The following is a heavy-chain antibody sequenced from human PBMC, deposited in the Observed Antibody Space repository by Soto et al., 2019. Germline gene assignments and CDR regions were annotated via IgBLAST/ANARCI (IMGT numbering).Heavy chain of an antibody. CDR2: IDPTESYS. D-gene: IGHD2-2*01. J-gene: IGHJ4*01. Sequence: PGESLKISCQVSGYSFSGYWISWLRQKPGKGLEWMGKIDPTESYSFYSPSLRGHVTFSVDTSINTAYLQWTSLQASDTAMYYCARHFSSFATEQNYWGQGTQVTVSS. V-gene: IGHV5-10-1*01. CDR1: GYSFSGYW. CDR3: ARHFSSFATEQNY.